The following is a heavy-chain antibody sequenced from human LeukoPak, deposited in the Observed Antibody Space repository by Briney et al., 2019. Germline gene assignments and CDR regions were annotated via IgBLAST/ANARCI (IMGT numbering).Heavy chain of an antibody. J-gene: IGHJ4*02. CDR2: IKSKYDGGTT. Sequence: PGGSLRLSCETSGFIFSNAWMNWVRQAPGKGLEWVGRIKSKYDGGTTDYAAPVKGRFTISRDDSKNEVSLQMNSLKSEDTAVYYCNTGGYFFDYWGRGTLVSVSS. V-gene: IGHV3-15*07. D-gene: IGHD2/OR15-2a*01. CDR3: NTGGYFFDY. CDR1: GFIFSNAW.